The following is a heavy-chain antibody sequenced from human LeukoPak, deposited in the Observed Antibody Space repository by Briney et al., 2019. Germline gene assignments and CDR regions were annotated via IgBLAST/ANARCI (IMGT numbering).Heavy chain of an antibody. V-gene: IGHV1-24*01. D-gene: IGHD4-11*01. J-gene: IGHJ4*02. CDR1: GYTLTELS. Sequence: EASVKVSCKVSGYTLTELSMHWVRQAPGKGLEWMGGFDPEDGETIYAQKFQGSVTMTEDTSTDTAYMELSSLRSEDTAVYYCATSNYKTFDYWGQGTLVTVSS. CDR2: FDPEDGET. CDR3: ATSNYKTFDY.